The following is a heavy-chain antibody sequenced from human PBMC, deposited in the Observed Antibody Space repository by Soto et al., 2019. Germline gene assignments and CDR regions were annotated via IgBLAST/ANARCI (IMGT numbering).Heavy chain of an antibody. J-gene: IGHJ5*02. CDR1: GVSISSYY. CDR2: IYTSGST. CDR3: ARGRWVNWVDP. Sequence: ESLSLTCTVSGVSISSYYWSWIRQPPGKGLEWIGYIYTSGSTNYNPSLKSLVTMSVDTSRNQFSLNLSSVTAEDTAGYYCARGRWVNWVDPWGQGTLVIVS. V-gene: IGHV4-4*08.